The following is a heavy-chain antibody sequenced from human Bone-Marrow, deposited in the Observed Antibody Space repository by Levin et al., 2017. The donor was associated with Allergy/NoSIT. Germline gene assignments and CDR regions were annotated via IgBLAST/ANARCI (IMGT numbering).Heavy chain of an antibody. Sequence: GASVKVSCKASGFTFTSSAVQWVRQARGQRLEWIGWIVVGSGNTNYAQKFQERVTITRDMSTSTAYMELSSLRSEDTAVYYCAAVGSYSSSYTNWFDPWGQGTLVTVSS. CDR3: AAVGSYSSSYTNWFDP. CDR1: GFTFTSSA. V-gene: IGHV1-58*01. CDR2: IVVGSGNT. J-gene: IGHJ5*02. D-gene: IGHD6-13*01.